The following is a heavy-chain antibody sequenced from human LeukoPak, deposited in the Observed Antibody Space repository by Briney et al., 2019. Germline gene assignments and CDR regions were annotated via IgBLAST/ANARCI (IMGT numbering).Heavy chain of an antibody. CDR2: VYYTGVT. V-gene: IGHV4-39*01. Sequence: SETLSLTCSVSGGSISSNSHYWGWIRQPPGKGLEWIGTVYYTGVTYYNPSLKSRGTISIDTSKNQFSLKLTSVIAAGTAVYYCARHEGPHDIKTWGQGTLVTVSS. CDR1: GGSISSNSHY. J-gene: IGHJ4*02. CDR3: ARHEGPHDIKT. D-gene: IGHD3-9*01.